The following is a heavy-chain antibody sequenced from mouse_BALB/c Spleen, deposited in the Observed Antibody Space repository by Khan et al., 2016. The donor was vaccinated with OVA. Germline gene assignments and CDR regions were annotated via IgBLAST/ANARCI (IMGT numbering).Heavy chain of an antibody. J-gene: IGHJ2*01. V-gene: IGHV3-2*02. Sequence: EVQLQESGPGLVKPSQSLSLTCTVTGYSITSDYACNWIRQFPGNKLEWMGYISYSGSTCYHPSLKSRISITRDTSKNQFFLQLNSVTTEDTATCYCARGRGDFDYWGQGTTLTVSS. CDR1: GYSITSDYA. CDR3: ARGRGDFDY. CDR2: ISYSGST.